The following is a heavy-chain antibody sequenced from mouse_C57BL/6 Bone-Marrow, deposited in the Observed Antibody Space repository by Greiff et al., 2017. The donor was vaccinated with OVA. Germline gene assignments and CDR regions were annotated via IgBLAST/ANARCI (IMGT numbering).Heavy chain of an antibody. J-gene: IGHJ4*01. D-gene: IGHD1-1*01. CDR1: GFTFSSYG. CDR3: ARLYYGSSYGYAMDY. Sequence: EVHLVESGGDLVKPGGSLKLSCAASGFTFSSYGMSWVRQTPDKRLEWVATISSGGSYTYYPDSVKGRFTISRDNAKNTLYLQMSSLKSEDTAMYYCARLYYGSSYGYAMDYWGQGTSVTVAS. CDR2: ISSGGSYT. V-gene: IGHV5-6*01.